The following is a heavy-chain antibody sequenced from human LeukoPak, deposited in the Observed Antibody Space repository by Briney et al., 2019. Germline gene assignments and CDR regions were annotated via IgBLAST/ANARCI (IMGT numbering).Heavy chain of an antibody. V-gene: IGHV4-61*02. J-gene: IGHJ4*02. CDR1: GGSISSGGSSDSVH. CDR3: ARDQTYSGSGIYTYFDY. D-gene: IGHD3-10*01. CDR2: IYSTGST. Sequence: SETLSLTCTVSGGSISSGGSSDSVHWSWIRQPAGKGLEYLGRIYSTGSTNYNPSLRSRVTISVDTSKNHFSLKLSSVTAADTAVYYCARDQTYSGSGIYTYFDYWGQGILVTVSS.